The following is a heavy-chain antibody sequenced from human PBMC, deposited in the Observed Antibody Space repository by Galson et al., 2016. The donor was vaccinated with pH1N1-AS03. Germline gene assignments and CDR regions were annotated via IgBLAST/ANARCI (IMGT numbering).Heavy chain of an antibody. Sequence: SLRLSCAASGFTFSSYAMTWVRQAPGKGLEWVSSISGSGGNTYYADSVRGRFTISRDNSKSTLYLQMNSLRAEDTASYYCAKDKSYGDYPSWFDPWGQGTLVTVSS. CDR1: GFTFSSYA. J-gene: IGHJ5*02. CDR3: AKDKSYGDYPSWFDP. V-gene: IGHV3-23*01. D-gene: IGHD4-17*01. CDR2: ISGSGGNT.